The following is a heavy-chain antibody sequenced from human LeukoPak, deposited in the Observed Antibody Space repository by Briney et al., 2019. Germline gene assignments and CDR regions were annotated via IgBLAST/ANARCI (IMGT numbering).Heavy chain of an antibody. CDR2: IKSKTDGGTT. CDR3: TTSDCSSTSCYRVRFDY. J-gene: IGHJ4*02. CDR1: GFTFSNAW. V-gene: IGHV3-15*01. Sequence: PGGSLRLSCAASGFTFSNAWMSWVRQAPGKGLGWVGRIKSKTDGGTTNYAAPVKGRFTISRDDSKNTLYLQMNSLKTEDTAVYYCTTSDCSSTSCYRVRFDYWGQGTLVTVSS. D-gene: IGHD2-2*02.